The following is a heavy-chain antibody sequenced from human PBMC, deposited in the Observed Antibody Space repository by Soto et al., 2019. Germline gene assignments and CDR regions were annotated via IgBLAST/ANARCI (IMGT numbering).Heavy chain of an antibody. D-gene: IGHD1-1*01. V-gene: IGHV4-39*07. J-gene: IGHJ3*02. Sequence: PSETLSLTCTVSGGYVTSTSYYWSWVRQTPGKGLEWIGEIYPSGSTNYKPSLKSRVTISVDKSKKQGSLKLSSVTAADPAVYYCARDGHWNPRGAFDIWGQGTMVTVSS. CDR1: GGYVTSTSYY. CDR2: IYPSGST. CDR3: ARDGHWNPRGAFDI.